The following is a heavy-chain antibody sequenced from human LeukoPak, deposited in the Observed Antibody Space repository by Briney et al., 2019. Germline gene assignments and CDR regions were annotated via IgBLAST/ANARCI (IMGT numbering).Heavy chain of an antibody. V-gene: IGHV1-18*01. J-gene: IGHJ6*02. CDR1: GYTFTSYG. CDR2: ISAYNGNT. CDR3: ARFLPSYYYGSGAKHNYGMDV. D-gene: IGHD3-10*01. Sequence: ASVKVSCKASGYTFTSYGISWVRQAPGQGLEWMGWISAYNGNTNYAQKLQGRVTMTTDTSTSTAYMELRSLRSDDTAVYYCARFLPSYYYGSGAKHNYGMDVWGQGTTVTVSS.